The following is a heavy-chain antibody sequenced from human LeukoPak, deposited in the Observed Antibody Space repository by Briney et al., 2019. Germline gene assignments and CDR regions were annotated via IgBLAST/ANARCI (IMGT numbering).Heavy chain of an antibody. V-gene: IGHV3-48*03. Sequence: WGSLRLSCAASGFTFSNYEMNWIRQAPGKGLEWVSYITGNGGNVNYADSVKGRFSISRDNAKNSLYLQMSSLRVEDTPIYYCAREGGSADRDAFDFWGRGTMVTVPS. CDR1: GFTFSNYE. J-gene: IGHJ3*01. D-gene: IGHD3-16*01. CDR2: ITGNGGNV. CDR3: AREGGSADRDAFDF.